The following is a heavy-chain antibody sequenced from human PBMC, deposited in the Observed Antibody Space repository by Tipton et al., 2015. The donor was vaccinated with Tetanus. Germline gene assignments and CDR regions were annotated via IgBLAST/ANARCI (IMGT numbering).Heavy chain of an antibody. CDR1: GGSFSGYY. CDR2: INHSGST. V-gene: IGHV4-34*01. D-gene: IGHD6-13*01. Sequence: LRLSCAVYGGSFSGYYWSWIRQPPGKGLEWIGEINHSGSTNYNPSLKSRVTISVDTSKNQFSLKLSSVTAADTAVYYCARKEVGQQLGTYYYGMDVWGQGTTVTVSS. J-gene: IGHJ6*02. CDR3: ARKEVGQQLGTYYYGMDV.